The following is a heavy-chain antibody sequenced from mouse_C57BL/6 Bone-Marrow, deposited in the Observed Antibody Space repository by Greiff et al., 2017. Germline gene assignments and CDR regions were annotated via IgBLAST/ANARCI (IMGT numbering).Heavy chain of an antibody. Sequence: VQLQESGAELVRPGASVTLSCKASGYTFTDYEMHWVKQTPVHGLEWIGAIDPETGGTAYNQKFKGKAILTAAKSSSTAYMELRSLTSEDSAVYYCTSPRYFDVWGTGTTVTVSS. CDR3: TSPRYFDV. CDR1: GYTFTDYE. CDR2: IDPETGGT. J-gene: IGHJ1*03. V-gene: IGHV1-15*01.